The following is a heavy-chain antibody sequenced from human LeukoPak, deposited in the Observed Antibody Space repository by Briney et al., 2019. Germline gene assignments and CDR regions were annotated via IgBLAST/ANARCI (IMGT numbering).Heavy chain of an antibody. V-gene: IGHV1-69*04. J-gene: IGHJ4*02. D-gene: IGHD6-19*01. Sequence: SVKVSCKASGGTFSSYAISWVRQAPGQGLEWMGRIIPILGIANYAQKFQGRVTITADKSTSTAYMELISLRSEDTAVYYCAREVGSGGWYIDYWGQGSLVTVSS. CDR2: IIPILGIA. CDR1: GGTFSSYA. CDR3: AREVGSGGWYIDY.